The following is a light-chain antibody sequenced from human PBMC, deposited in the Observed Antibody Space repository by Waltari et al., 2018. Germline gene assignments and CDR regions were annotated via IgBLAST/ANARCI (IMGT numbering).Light chain of an antibody. J-gene: IGKJ5*01. CDR1: QNVNMY. CDR2: DAT. V-gene: IGKV3-11*01. Sequence: EIVLTQSPATLSLSPGDRATLPCRASQNVNMYLAWYQQKPGQGPRLLIYDATDRAARVPARFSGSGSGTEFTLTISSLEPEDFAVYHCQQRNHWITFGQGTRLEI. CDR3: QQRNHWIT.